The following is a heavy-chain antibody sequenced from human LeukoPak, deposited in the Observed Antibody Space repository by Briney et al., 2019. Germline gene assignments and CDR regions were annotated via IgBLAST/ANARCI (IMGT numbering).Heavy chain of an antibody. V-gene: IGHV4-59*01. Sequence: SETLSLTCTVSGGSISSYYWSWIRPPPGKGLEWIGYIYYSGSTNYNPSLKSRVTISVDTSKNQFSLKLSSVTAADTAVYYCARIGMVRGVLYGMDVWGQGTTVTVSS. CDR3: ARIGMVRGVLYGMDV. CDR1: GGSISSYY. CDR2: IYYSGST. D-gene: IGHD3-10*01. J-gene: IGHJ6*02.